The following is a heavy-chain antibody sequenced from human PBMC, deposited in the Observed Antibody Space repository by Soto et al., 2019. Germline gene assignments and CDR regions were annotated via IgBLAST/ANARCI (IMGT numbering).Heavy chain of an antibody. J-gene: IGHJ6*02. CDR3: ARDSPPQTRTYYYASSGYVYYYYGMDV. Sequence: QVQLVQSGAEVKKPGSSVKVSCKASGGTFSSYAISWLRQAPGQGPEWMGGIIPIFGTANYAQKFQGRVTITADESTSTAYMELTSLRSEDTAVYYCARDSPPQTRTYYYASSGYVYYYYGMDVWGQGTTATASS. CDR2: IIPIFGTA. CDR1: GGTFSSYA. D-gene: IGHD3-22*01. V-gene: IGHV1-69*01.